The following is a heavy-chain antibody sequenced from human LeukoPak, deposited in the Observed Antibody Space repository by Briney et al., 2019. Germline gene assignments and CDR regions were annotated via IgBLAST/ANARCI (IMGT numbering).Heavy chain of an antibody. CDR1: GYSISSGYH. J-gene: IGHJ5*02. D-gene: IGHD3-3*01. Sequence: PSETLSLTCAVSGYSISSGYHWGWIRQPPGKGLEWIGSIYHSGSTYYSPSLKSRVTISLDTSKNQFSPKLSSVTAADTAVYYCARGITIFGVIIIANWFDPWGQGTLVTVSS. V-gene: IGHV4-38-2*01. CDR2: IYHSGST. CDR3: ARGITIFGVIIIANWFDP.